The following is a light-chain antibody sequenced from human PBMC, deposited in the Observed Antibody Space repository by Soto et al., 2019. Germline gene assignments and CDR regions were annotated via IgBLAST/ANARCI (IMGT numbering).Light chain of an antibody. Sequence: QSVLTQPPSASATPGQRVTFSCSGSSSNIGSNTVNWYQQLPGTAPKLLIYKSNQRPSGVPDRFSGSKSGTSASLAISGLQSEDEADYYCAAWDDSLNGRVFGGGTKVTVL. J-gene: IGLJ3*02. CDR2: KSN. CDR3: AAWDDSLNGRV. CDR1: SSNIGSNT. V-gene: IGLV1-44*01.